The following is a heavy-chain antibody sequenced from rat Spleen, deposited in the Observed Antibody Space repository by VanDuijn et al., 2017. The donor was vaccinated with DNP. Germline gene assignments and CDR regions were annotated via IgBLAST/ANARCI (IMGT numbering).Heavy chain of an antibody. CDR3: ARGAGSPYWYFDL. J-gene: IGHJ1*01. CDR2: ISYSGGT. V-gene: IGHV3-1*01. D-gene: IGHD5-1*01. Sequence: EVQLQESGPGLVKPSQSLSLTCSVTGYSITSNYWGWIRKFPGNKLEWMGYISYSGGTGYNPSLKSRISITRDTSNNQLFLQLNSITTDDTATYYCARGAGSPYWYFDLWGPGTMVTVSS. CDR1: GYSITSNY.